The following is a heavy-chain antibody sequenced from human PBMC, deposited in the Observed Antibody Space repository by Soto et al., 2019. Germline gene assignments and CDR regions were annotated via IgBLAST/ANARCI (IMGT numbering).Heavy chain of an antibody. J-gene: IGHJ6*02. CDR2: INGGNGNT. V-gene: IGHV1-3*01. Sequence: QVQPVQSGAEVKKPGASVKVSCKASGYTFTSYAMHWVRQAPGQRLEWMGWINGGNGNTKYSQKFQGRVTITRDTSASTAYMELSSLRSEDTAVYYCARGGLALMDVWGQGTSVTVYS. CDR1: GYTFTSYA. D-gene: IGHD3-16*01. CDR3: ARGGLALMDV.